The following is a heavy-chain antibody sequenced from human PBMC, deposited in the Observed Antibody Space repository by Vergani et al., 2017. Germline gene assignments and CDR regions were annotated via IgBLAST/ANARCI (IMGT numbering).Heavy chain of an antibody. Sequence: EVQLVESGGGLVKPGGSLRLSCAASGFTFSSYSMNWVRQAPGKGLEWVSSISSSSTYIYSADSVKGRFPISRDNAKNSLYLQLNSLRAEDTAVYYCAGPDLGSSSPRLNYWGQGTLVTVSS. D-gene: IGHD6-6*01. V-gene: IGHV3-21*01. J-gene: IGHJ4*02. CDR3: AGPDLGSSSPRLNY. CDR1: GFTFSSYS. CDR2: ISSSSTYI.